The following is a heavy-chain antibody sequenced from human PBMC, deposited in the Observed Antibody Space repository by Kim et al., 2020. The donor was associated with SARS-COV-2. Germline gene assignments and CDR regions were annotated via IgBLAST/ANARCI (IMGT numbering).Heavy chain of an antibody. Sequence: GGSLRLSCVASGITFEQYGMSWVRQVPGKGLEWVAGLNGNGDNTGYADFVKGRFTISRDNAKNSLYLEMNNLRVDDTALYHCVREVRDDYGSGFDPWGQG. CDR2: LNGNGDNT. J-gene: IGHJ5*02. V-gene: IGHV3-20*01. D-gene: IGHD4-17*01. CDR3: VREVRDDYGSGFDP. CDR1: GITFEQYG.